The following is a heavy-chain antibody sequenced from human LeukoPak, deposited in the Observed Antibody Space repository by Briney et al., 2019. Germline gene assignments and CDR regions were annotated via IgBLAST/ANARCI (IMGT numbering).Heavy chain of an antibody. CDR2: TRNKANRYTT. CDR1: GFTFSDNY. Sequence: PGGSLRLSCAASGFTFSDNYMDWVRQAPGKGLEWVGRTRNKANRYTTEYAASVKGRFIISRDDSKNSLYLQMNSLKTEDTAVYYCATTGYDSSGYRFDPWGQGTLVTVSS. CDR3: ATTGYDSSGYRFDP. V-gene: IGHV3-72*01. D-gene: IGHD3-22*01. J-gene: IGHJ5*02.